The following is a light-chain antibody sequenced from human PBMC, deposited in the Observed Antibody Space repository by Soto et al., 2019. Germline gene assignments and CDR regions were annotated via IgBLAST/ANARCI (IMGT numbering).Light chain of an antibody. CDR2: AAS. Sequence: EIVLTQSPDTLSLSPGERATLFCRASQTLSINSLAWYQQKPGQAPRLLIYAASTRDTGIPDRFNGSGSGTDFALTINRLEPEDVAVYYCQQYDGAPLTLGPGTKVDIK. CDR1: QTLSINS. V-gene: IGKV3-20*01. CDR3: QQYDGAPLT. J-gene: IGKJ3*01.